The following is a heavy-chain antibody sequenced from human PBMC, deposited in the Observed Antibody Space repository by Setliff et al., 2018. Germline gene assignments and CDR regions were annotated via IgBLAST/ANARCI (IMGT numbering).Heavy chain of an antibody. J-gene: IGHJ6*03. CDR1: GYAFTSHY. V-gene: IGHV1-46*01. CDR3: ARALDEMATIYRPYYYYYYMDV. D-gene: IGHD5-12*01. Sequence: ASVKVSCKASGYAFTSHYMHWVRQAPGLGLEWMGTINPSSGRTSYAQKFQGRVTMTRDTSTSTVYMDMSSLRSEDTAMYYCARALDEMATIYRPYYYYYYMDVWGKGTTVTVSS. CDR2: INPSSGRT.